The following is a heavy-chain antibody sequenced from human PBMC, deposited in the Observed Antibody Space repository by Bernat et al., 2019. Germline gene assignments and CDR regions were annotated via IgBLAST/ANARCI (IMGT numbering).Heavy chain of an antibody. Sequence: EVQLLDSGGGLVQPGGSLRLSCAASAFTFSDYAMSWVRQAPGKGLEWVSVVSGDSSSTTYYADSVKGRFTISRDNSKNTLYLQMNSLRAEDTAVYYCASNWNLDCWGQGTLVTVSS. CDR1: AFTFSDYA. CDR3: ASNWNLDC. D-gene: IGHD1-1*01. CDR2: VSGDSSSTT. V-gene: IGHV3-23*01. J-gene: IGHJ4*02.